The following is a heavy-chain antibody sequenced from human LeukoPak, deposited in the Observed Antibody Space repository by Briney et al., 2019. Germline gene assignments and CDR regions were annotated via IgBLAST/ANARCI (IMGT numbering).Heavy chain of an antibody. CDR3: ARHTIYSPGGQNWFDP. V-gene: IGHV5-51*01. CDR2: IYPGDSDT. CDR1: GYSFSNYW. D-gene: IGHD3-16*01. Sequence: GESLKISCKTSGYSFSNYWIGWVRQMPGKGLGYMGIIYPGDSDTRYSPSFQGQITISADKSISTAYLQWSSLKASDTAMYYCARHTIYSPGGQNWFDPWGQGTLVTVSS. J-gene: IGHJ5*02.